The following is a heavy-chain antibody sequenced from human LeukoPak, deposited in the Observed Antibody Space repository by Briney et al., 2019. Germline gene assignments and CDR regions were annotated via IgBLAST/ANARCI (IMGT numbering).Heavy chain of an antibody. D-gene: IGHD6-6*01. CDR2: IKSKTDGGTT. V-gene: IGHV3-15*01. CDR3: TTEPRNSLYSSSSPFFDY. Sequence: TGGSLRLSCAASGFTFSNAWMSWVRQAPGKGLEWVGRIKSKTDGGTTDYAAPVKGRFTISRDDSKNTLYLQMNSLKTEDTAVYYCTTEPRNSLYSSSSPFFDYWGQGTLVTVSS. J-gene: IGHJ4*02. CDR1: GFTFSNAW.